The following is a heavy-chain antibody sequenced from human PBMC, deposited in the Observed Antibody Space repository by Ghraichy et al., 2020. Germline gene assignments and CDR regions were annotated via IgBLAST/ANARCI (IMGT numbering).Heavy chain of an antibody. V-gene: IGHV4-39*01. CDR1: GGSISSSSYY. D-gene: IGHD6-19*01. J-gene: IGHJ3*02. CDR3: ARHYGWSGSAFDI. Sequence: SETLSLTCTVSGGSISSSSYYWGWIRQPPGKGLEWIGSIYYSGSTYYNPSLKSRVTISVDTSKNQFSLKLSSVTAADTAVYYCARHYGWSGSAFDIWGQGTMVTVSS. CDR2: IYYSGST.